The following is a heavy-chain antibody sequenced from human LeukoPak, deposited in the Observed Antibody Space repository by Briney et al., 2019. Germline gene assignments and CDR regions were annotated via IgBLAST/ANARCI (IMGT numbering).Heavy chain of an antibody. CDR2: ISYDGSNK. D-gene: IGHD1-26*01. J-gene: IGHJ4*02. CDR1: GFTFSSYG. CDR3: AKAHRKWELLGLFDY. Sequence: PGRSLRLSCAAYGFTFSSYGMHWVRQAPGKGLEWVAVISYDGSNKYYADSVKGRFTISRDNSKNTLYLQMNSLRAEDTAVYYSAKAHRKWELLGLFDYWGQGTLVTVSS. V-gene: IGHV3-30*18.